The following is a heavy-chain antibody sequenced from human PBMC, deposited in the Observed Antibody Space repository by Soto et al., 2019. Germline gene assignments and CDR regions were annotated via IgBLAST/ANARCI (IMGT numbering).Heavy chain of an antibody. CDR2: IYYSGST. CDR3: ARHAHYYDSSGYYHTPTDY. CDR1: GGSISSSSYY. V-gene: IGHV4-39*01. D-gene: IGHD3-22*01. Sequence: QLQLQESGPGLVKPSETLSLTCTVSGGSISSSSYYWGWIRQPPGKGLEWIGSIYYSGSTYYNPSLKLRVTISVDTSHNQSALKLSSVNAADTAVYYCARHAHYYDSSGYYHTPTDYWGQGTLVTVSS. J-gene: IGHJ4*02.